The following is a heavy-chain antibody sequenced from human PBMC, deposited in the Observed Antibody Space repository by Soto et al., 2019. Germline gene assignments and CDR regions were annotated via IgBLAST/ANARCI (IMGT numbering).Heavy chain of an antibody. CDR1: VFTFSSYG. CDR3: AKDFTPWFGDYFYYYYGMDV. CDR2: MSYDGSK. D-gene: IGHD4-17*01. V-gene: IGHV3-30*18. J-gene: IGHJ6*02. Sequence: GALRLSGAAAVFTFSSYGMHWVRQAPGTGLEWVAVMSYDGSKYYADTVKGRFTISRDNSKNTLYLQINSLRPEDTAVYYCAKDFTPWFGDYFYYYYGMDVWGQGTTVTVSS.